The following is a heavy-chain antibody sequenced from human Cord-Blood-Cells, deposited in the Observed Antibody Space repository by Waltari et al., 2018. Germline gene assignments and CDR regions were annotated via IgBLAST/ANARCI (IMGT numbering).Heavy chain of an antibody. D-gene: IGHD3-22*01. J-gene: IGHJ6*02. CDR2: IIPIFGKA. CDR1: GGTFSSYA. CDR3: ARGSYDSSGYYYYYYGMDV. Sequence: QVQLVQSGAEVKKPGSSVKVSCKASGGTFSSYAISWVRQAPGQGLEWMGGIIPIFGKANYAQKFQGRVTITADESTSTAYMELSSLRSEDTAVYYCARGSYDSSGYYYYYYGMDVWGQGTTVTVSS. V-gene: IGHV1-69*01.